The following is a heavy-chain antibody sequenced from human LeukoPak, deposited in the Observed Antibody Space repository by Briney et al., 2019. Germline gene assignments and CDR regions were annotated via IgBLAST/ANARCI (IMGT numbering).Heavy chain of an antibody. CDR3: ASVGVTGD. J-gene: IGHJ4*02. CDR2: IYHSGST. Sequence: PSETLSLTCAVSGYSISSGYYWGWIRQPPGKGLEWIGSIYHSGSTYYNPSLKSRVTISVDTSKNQFPLKLSSVTAADTAVYYCASVGVTGDWGQGTLVTVSS. D-gene: IGHD2-21*02. V-gene: IGHV4-38-2*01. CDR1: GYSISSGYY.